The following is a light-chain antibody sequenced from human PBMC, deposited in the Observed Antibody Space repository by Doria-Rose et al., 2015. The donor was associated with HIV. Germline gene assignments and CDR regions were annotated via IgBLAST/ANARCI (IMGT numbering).Light chain of an antibody. CDR1: QGIGSD. CDR3: QQYSQWPPYT. Sequence: EIVLTQSPATLSVSPGERATLSCRASQGIGSDLAWYQQKPGQAPRLLIYRASIRATGIPPRFTGGGSGTEFTLTISGLQSEDFAVYFCQQYSQWPPYTFGQGTKLEVK. CDR2: RAS. V-gene: IGKV3-15*01. J-gene: IGKJ2*01.